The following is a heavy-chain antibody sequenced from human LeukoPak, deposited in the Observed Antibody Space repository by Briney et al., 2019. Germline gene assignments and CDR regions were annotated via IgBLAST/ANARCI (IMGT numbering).Heavy chain of an antibody. J-gene: IGHJ4*02. D-gene: IGHD1-26*01. CDR1: GYTFTGYY. CDR2: INPNSGGT. V-gene: IGHV1-2*02. CDR3: AREISRRGSYDY. Sequence: ASVKVSCKASGYTFTGYYIHWVRQAPGQGLEWMGWINPNSGGTNYVQKFQGRVTMTRDTSISTAYMELSRLRSGDTAVYYCAREISRRGSYDYWGQGTLVTVSS.